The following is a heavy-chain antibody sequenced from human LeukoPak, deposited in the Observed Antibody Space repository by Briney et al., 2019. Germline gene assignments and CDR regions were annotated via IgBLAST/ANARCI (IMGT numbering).Heavy chain of an antibody. V-gene: IGHV1-2*02. Sequence: PGGSLRLSCAASGFTFSSCGMHWVRQAPGQGLEWMGWINPNSGGTNYAQKFQGRVTMTRDTSISTAYMELSRLRSDDTAVYYCARVRGKARHLNWFDPWGQGTLVTVSS. CDR3: ARVRGKARHLNWFDP. CDR1: GFTFSSCG. CDR2: INPNSGGT. D-gene: IGHD6-13*01. J-gene: IGHJ5*02.